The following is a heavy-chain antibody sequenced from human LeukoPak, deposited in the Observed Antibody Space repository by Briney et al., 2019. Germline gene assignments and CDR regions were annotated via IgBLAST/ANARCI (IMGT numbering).Heavy chain of an antibody. CDR2: IYTSGST. D-gene: IGHD3-3*01. CDR3: ARFSDFWSGWYFDY. CDR1: GGSINNYY. Sequence: SETLSLTCTVSGGSINNYYWSWIRQPAGKGLEWIGRIYTSGSTNYNPSLKSRVTISVDTSKNQFSLKLSSVTAADTAVYYCARFSDFWSGWYFDYWGQGTLVTVSS. J-gene: IGHJ4*02. V-gene: IGHV4-4*07.